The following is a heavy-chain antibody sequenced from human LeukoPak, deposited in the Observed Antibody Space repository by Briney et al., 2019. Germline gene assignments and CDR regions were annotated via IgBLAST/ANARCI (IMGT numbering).Heavy chain of an antibody. CDR3: ARTQDSSGWFQSEIDAFDI. V-gene: IGHV3-21*01. D-gene: IGHD6-19*01. Sequence: GGSLRLSCAASGFTFKTYTMHWVRQAPGKGLEWVSSISSSSSYIYYADSVKGRFTISRDNAKNSLYLQMNSLRAEDTAVYYCARTQDSSGWFQSEIDAFDIWGQGTMVTVSS. J-gene: IGHJ3*02. CDR1: GFTFKTYT. CDR2: ISSSSSYI.